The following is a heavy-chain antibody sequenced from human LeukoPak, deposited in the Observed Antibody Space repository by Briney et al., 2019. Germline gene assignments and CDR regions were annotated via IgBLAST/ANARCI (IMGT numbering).Heavy chain of an antibody. Sequence: ASVTVSCKTSGYTFTAYYIHWVRQAPGQGLEWMGIMKPGGGSTSYAQKFQGRVTMTRDMSTTTVYMELRFLRSEDTAVYYCARGVGYDSRGYYELDSWGQGTLVTVSS. CDR1: GYTFTAYY. CDR2: MKPGGGST. J-gene: IGHJ5*01. D-gene: IGHD3-22*01. V-gene: IGHV1-46*01. CDR3: ARGVGYDSRGYYELDS.